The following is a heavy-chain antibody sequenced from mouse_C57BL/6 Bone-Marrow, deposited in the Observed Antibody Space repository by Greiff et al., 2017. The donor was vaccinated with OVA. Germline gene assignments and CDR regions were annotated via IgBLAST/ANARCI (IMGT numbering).Heavy chain of an antibody. V-gene: IGHV1-26*01. CDR1: GYTFTDYY. CDR3: ARWDGYSMDY. J-gene: IGHJ4*01. Sequence: EVKLQQSGPELVKPGASVKISCKASGYTFTDYYMNWVKQSHGKSLEWIGDINPNNGGTSYNQKFKGKATLTVDKSSSTAYMELRSLTSEDSAVYYCARWDGYSMDYWGQGTSVTVSS. D-gene: IGHD2-3*01. CDR2: INPNNGGT.